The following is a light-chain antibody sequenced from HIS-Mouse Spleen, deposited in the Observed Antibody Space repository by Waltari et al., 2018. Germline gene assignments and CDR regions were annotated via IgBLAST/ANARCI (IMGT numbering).Light chain of an antibody. CDR2: EGS. CDR1: SRYVGSYNL. Sequence: QSALTQPASVSGSPGQSITISCTGTSRYVGSYNLVSWYQQHPGKATKLMIYEGSKRPSGVSNRFSGSKSGNTASLTISGLQAEDEADYYCCSYAGSSTWVFGGGTKLTVL. CDR3: CSYAGSSTWV. V-gene: IGLV2-23*01. J-gene: IGLJ3*02.